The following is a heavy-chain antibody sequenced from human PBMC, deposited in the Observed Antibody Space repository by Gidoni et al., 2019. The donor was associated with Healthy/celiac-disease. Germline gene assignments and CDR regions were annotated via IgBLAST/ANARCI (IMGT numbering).Heavy chain of an antibody. Sequence: EVQLVESGGGLVQPGRSLRLSCAASGFTFDDYAMHWVRQVPGKGLEWVSGISWNSGSIGYADSVKGRFTISRDNAKNSLYLQMNSLRAEDTALYYCAKEIAAAGPFDYWGQGTLVTVSS. V-gene: IGHV3-9*01. CDR2: ISWNSGSI. CDR3: AKEIAAAGPFDY. D-gene: IGHD6-13*01. J-gene: IGHJ4*02. CDR1: GFTFDDYA.